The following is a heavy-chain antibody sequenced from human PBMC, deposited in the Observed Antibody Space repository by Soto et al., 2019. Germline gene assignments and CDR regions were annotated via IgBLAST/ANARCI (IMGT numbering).Heavy chain of an antibody. CDR3: AKNLPRTGRFDY. Sequence: SETLSLTCSLSGASITSTTYFWAWIRQPPGKGLEWVGSIYYSDKTHYNPSLKSRTTISVDRSRNQFSLQVSSVTAADTAVYYCAKNLPRTGRFDYWGQGTVVTVSS. CDR1: GASITSTTYF. J-gene: IGHJ4*02. CDR2: IYYSDKT. V-gene: IGHV4-39*01.